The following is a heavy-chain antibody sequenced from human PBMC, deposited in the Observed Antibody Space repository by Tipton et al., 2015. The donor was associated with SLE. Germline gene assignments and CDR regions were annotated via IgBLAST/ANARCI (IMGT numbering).Heavy chain of an antibody. J-gene: IGHJ2*01. CDR2: INHSGST. D-gene: IGHD2-15*01. V-gene: IGHV4-34*01. CDR1: GGSFSGYY. CDR3: ARYSLTNWHLDL. Sequence: TLSLTCAVYGGSFSGYYWSWIRQPPGKGLEWIGEINHSGSTSYNPSLNSRVTISVDTSRNQFSLKLTSVTAADSAVYYCARYSLTNWHLDLWGRGTLVTVSS.